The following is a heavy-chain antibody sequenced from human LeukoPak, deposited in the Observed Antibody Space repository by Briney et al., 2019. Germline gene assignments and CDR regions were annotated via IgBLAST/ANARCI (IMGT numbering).Heavy chain of an antibody. Sequence: PGRSLRLSCAASGCTFSSYAMRWIRQAPGKGLEWVAVISYGGSNKYYGDSVKRRFTLSRDNSKHTLYLQMNSLRADDTVVYYCARDPRDDAFDIWGQGTMVTVSS. V-gene: IGHV3-30*04. J-gene: IGHJ3*02. CDR1: GCTFSSYA. CDR2: ISYGGSNK. CDR3: ARDPRDDAFDI.